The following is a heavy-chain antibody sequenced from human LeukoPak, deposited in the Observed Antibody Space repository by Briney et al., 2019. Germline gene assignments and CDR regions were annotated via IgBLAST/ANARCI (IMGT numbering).Heavy chain of an antibody. CDR3: ARDYYSSFDY. D-gene: IGHD3-10*01. CDR1: GFTFSSYA. V-gene: IGHV3-30*04. J-gene: IGHJ4*02. CDR2: ISYDGSNK. Sequence: GSLRLSCAASGFTFSSYAMHWVRQAPGKGLEWVAVISYDGSNKYYADSVKGRFTISRDNSKNTLYLQMNSLRAEDTAVYYCARDYYSSFDYWGQGTLVTVSS.